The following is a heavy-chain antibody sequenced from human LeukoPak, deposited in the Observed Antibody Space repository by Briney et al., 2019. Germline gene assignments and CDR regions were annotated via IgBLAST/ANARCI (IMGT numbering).Heavy chain of an antibody. V-gene: IGHV4-34*01. D-gene: IGHD2-2*02. J-gene: IGHJ6*02. CDR2: INHSGST. Sequence: SETLSLTCAVYGGSFSGYYWSWIRQPPGKGLEWIGEINHSGSTNYNPSLKSRVTISVDTSKNQFSLKLSSVTAADTAVYYCAAVPAAILYYYYSGMDVWGQGTTVTVSS. CDR3: AAVPAAILYYYYSGMDV. CDR1: GGSFSGYY.